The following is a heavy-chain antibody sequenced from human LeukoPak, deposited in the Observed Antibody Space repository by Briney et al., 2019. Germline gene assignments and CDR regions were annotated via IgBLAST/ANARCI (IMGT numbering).Heavy chain of an antibody. V-gene: IGHV4-30-4*01. CDR2: IYYSGST. J-gene: IGHJ4*02. Sequence: SETLSLTCTVSGGSITSGDYYWSWIRQPPGKGLEWIGYIYYSGSTYYNPSLKSRVTISVDTSKNQFSLKLTSVTAADTAVYYCARVRGHVFRRSGWPYYFDYWGQGTLVTVSS. CDR3: ARVRGHVFRRSGWPYYFDY. CDR1: GGSITSGDYY. D-gene: IGHD6-19*01.